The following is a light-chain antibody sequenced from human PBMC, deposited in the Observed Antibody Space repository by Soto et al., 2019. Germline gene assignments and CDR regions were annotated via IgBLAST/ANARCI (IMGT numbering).Light chain of an antibody. V-gene: IGKV3-15*01. CDR1: QSVSSN. Sequence: DIVLTQSPDSLSLSPGERATLSSRASQSVSSNLAWYQQKPGQAPRLLIYGASTRATGIPARFSGSGSGTEFTLTISSLQSEDFAVYYCQQYNNWPPITFGQGTKV. CDR2: GAS. J-gene: IGKJ1*01. CDR3: QQYNNWPPIT.